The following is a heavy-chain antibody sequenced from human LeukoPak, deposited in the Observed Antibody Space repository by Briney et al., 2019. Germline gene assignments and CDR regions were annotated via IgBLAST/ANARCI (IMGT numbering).Heavy chain of an antibody. D-gene: IGHD1-26*01. J-gene: IGHJ3*02. V-gene: IGHV4-59*08. Sequence: SETLSLTCTVSGGSIGSYFWSWIRQPPGKGLEWIGYNSGSTQYNPSLKSRVTISVDTSKNQLSLKLSSVTAADTAVYYCARGRGYGGNYLRAFDIWGQGTMVSVSS. CDR2: NSGST. CDR3: ARGRGYGGNYLRAFDI. CDR1: GGSIGSYF.